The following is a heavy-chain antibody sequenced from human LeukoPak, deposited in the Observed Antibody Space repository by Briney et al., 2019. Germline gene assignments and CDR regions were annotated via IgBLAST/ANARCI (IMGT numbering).Heavy chain of an antibody. CDR3: ARDGVPADADY. Sequence: GGSLRLSCAASGFTFSVYWMIWVRQAPGKGLEWVANIKGDGSEKYYVDSVKGRFAISRDNAKNLVYLQMNSLRAEDTAVYYCARDGVPADADYWGQGTLVTVSS. CDR2: IKGDGSEK. D-gene: IGHD2-2*01. J-gene: IGHJ4*02. CDR1: GFTFSVYW. V-gene: IGHV3-7*01.